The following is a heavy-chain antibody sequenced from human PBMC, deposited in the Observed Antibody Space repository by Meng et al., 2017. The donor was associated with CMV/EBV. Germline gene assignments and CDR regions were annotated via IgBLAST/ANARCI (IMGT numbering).Heavy chain of an antibody. CDR2: INHSGST. J-gene: IGHJ4*02. D-gene: IGHD4-23*01. CDR1: GGSISSYY. CDR3: ARGPYGG. Sequence: QVQLQESGPGLVKPSETLSLTCTVSGGSISSYYWSWIRQPPGKGLEWIGEINHSGSTNYNPSLKSRVTISVDTSKNQFSLKLSSVTAADTAVYYCARGPYGGWGQGTLVTVSS. V-gene: IGHV4-34*01.